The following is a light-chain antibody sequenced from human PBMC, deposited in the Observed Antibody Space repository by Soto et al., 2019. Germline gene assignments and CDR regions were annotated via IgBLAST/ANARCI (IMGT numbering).Light chain of an antibody. J-gene: IGKJ5*01. V-gene: IGKV1-39*01. CDR1: QSISSY. Sequence: IRMTQSPSSLSASTGDIVTITCRASQSISSYLNWYQQKPGKAPKLLIYAASSLQSGVPSRFSGSGSGTDFTLTISSLQPEDVATYYCQQSYSTPITFGQGTRLEIK. CDR2: AAS. CDR3: QQSYSTPIT.